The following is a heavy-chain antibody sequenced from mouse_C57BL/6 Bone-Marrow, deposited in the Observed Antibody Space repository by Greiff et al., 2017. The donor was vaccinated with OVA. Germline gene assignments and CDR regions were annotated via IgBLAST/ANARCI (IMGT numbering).Heavy chain of an antibody. CDR2: ISSGGSYT. J-gene: IGHJ3*01. CDR1: GFTFSSYG. CDR3: ARQRDYGNWFAY. D-gene: IGHD2-1*01. V-gene: IGHV5-6*01. Sequence: EVQGVESGGDLVKPGGSLKLSCAASGFTFSSYGMSWVRQTPDKRLEWVATISSGGSYTYYPDSVKGRFTISRDNAKNTLYLQMSSLKSEDTAMYYCARQRDYGNWFAYWGQGTLVTVSA.